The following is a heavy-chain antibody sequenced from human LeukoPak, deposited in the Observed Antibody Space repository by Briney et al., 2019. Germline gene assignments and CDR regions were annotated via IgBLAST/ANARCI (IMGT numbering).Heavy chain of an antibody. J-gene: IGHJ5*02. CDR1: GFTFSSYE. V-gene: IGHV3-48*03. D-gene: IGHD6-13*01. Sequence: GGSLGLSCAASGFTFSSYEMNWVRQAPGKGLEWVSYISSSGSTIYYADSVKGRFTISRDNAKNSLYLQMNSLRAEDTAVYDCAREVGGYSSSWYYNWSDPWGQGTLVTVSS. CDR3: AREVGGYSSSWYYNWSDP. CDR2: ISSSGSTI.